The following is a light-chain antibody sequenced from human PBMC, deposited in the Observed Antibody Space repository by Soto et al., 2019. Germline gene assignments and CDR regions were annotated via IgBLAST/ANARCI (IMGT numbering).Light chain of an antibody. V-gene: IGKV1-33*01. CDR3: QQYDNLPFT. CDR2: DAS. Sequence: DIQMTQSPSSLSASVGDRVTIACQASQDVSTYLNWYQQKPGKAPKLLIYDASNLETGVPSRFSGSGSGTDFTFTISCLQPGDIATYFCQQYDNLPFTFGQGTKLESK. J-gene: IGKJ2*01. CDR1: QDVSTY.